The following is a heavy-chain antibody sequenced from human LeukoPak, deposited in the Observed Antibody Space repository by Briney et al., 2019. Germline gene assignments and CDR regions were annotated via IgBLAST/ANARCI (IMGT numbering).Heavy chain of an antibody. V-gene: IGHV3-21*01. CDR2: ISSSSSYI. D-gene: IGHD3-22*01. CDR3: AREKYYYDSSGYYRVIDY. J-gene: IGHJ4*02. Sequence: GGSLRLSCAASGFTFSSYSMNWVRQAPGKGLEWVSSISSSSSYIYYADSVKGRFTISRDNAKNSLYLQMNSLRAEDTAVYYCAREKYYYDSSGYYRVIDYWGQGTLVTVSS. CDR1: GFTFSSYS.